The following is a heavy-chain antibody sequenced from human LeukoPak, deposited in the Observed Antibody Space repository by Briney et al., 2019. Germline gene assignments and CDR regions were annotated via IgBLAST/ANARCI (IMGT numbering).Heavy chain of an antibody. J-gene: IGHJ6*02. Sequence: GGSLRLSCAASGFTFSSYTMNWVRQAPGKGLEWVSSIDTSGSYIYNADSLKGRFTISRDNAKNSLYLQMNSLRAEDTAVYYCAKDLRNGMDVWGQGTTVTVSS. CDR3: AKDLRNGMDV. CDR1: GFTFSSYT. V-gene: IGHV3-21*01. CDR2: IDTSGSYI.